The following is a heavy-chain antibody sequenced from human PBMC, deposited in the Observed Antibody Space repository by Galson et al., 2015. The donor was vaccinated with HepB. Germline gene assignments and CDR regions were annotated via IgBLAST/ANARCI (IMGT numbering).Heavy chain of an antibody. CDR3: ARALELILPITYYYGMDY. V-gene: IGHV3-21*01. J-gene: IGHJ4*02. CDR1: GFTFSSYS. Sequence: SLRLSCAASGFTFSSYSMNWVRQAPGKGLEWVSSISSSSSYIYYADSVKGRFTISRDNAKNSLYLQMNSLRAEDTAVYYCARALELILPITYYYGMDYWGQGTLVTVSS. CDR2: ISSSSSYI. D-gene: IGHD4-17*01.